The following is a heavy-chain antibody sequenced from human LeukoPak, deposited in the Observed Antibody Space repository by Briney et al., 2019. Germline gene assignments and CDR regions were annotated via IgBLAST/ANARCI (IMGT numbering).Heavy chain of an antibody. V-gene: IGHV1-69*05. CDR1: GYTFTSYG. CDR3: ARAVDKWYDVSYFDY. Sequence: SVKVSCKASGYTFTSYGISWVRQAPGQGLEWMGRIIPIFGTANYAQKFQGRVTITTDESTSTAYMELSSLRSEDTAVYYCARAVDKWYDVSYFDYWGQGTLVTVSS. CDR2: IIPIFGTA. D-gene: IGHD1-1*01. J-gene: IGHJ4*02.